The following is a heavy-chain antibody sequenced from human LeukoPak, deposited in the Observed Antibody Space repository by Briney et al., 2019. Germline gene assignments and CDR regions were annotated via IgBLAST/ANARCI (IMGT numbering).Heavy chain of an antibody. V-gene: IGHV3-23*01. CDR1: GFIFSYYG. CDR2: ISDSGDAT. J-gene: IGHJ4*02. D-gene: IGHD4-23*01. CDR3: AKERGHSKPFDY. Sequence: GGSLRLSCEVSGFIFSYYGMDWVRQAPGKGLEWVSAISDSGDATYYADSVKGRFIISRDNSKSTLYLQMNNLRAEDTALYYCAKERGHSKPFDYWGQGTLVTVSS.